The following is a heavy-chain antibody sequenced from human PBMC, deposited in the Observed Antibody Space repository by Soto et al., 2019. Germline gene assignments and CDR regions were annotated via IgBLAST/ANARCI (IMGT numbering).Heavy chain of an antibody. CDR2: IWYDGSNK. V-gene: IGHV3-33*01. CDR3: AREGGYCSGGSCYTGYYFDY. CDR1: GFTFSSYG. J-gene: IGHJ4*02. D-gene: IGHD2-15*01. Sequence: GGSLRLSCAASGFTFSSYGMHWVRQAPGKGLEWVAVIWYDGSNKYYADSVKGRFTISRDNSKNTLYLQMNSLRAEDTAVYYCAREGGYCSGGSCYTGYYFDYWGQGTLVTVSS.